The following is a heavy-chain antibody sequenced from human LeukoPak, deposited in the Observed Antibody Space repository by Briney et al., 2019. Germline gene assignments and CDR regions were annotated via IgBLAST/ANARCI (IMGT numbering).Heavy chain of an antibody. Sequence: SVKVSCKASGGTFSSYAISWVRQAPGQGLEWMGGIIPIFGTANYAQKFQGRVTITADESTSTAYMELSSLRSEDTAVYYCARIPNYDFWSGYSWGQGTLVTVSS. J-gene: IGHJ4*02. CDR1: GGTFSSYA. CDR3: ARIPNYDFWSGYS. CDR2: IIPIFGTA. D-gene: IGHD3-3*01. V-gene: IGHV1-69*13.